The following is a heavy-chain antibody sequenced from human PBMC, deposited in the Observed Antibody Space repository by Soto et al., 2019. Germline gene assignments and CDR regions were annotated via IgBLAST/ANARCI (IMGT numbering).Heavy chain of an antibody. CDR1: GYSFTSLD. J-gene: IGHJ4*02. V-gene: IGHV1-8*01. CDR3: ARGVSAGVDY. D-gene: IGHD1-26*01. Sequence: ASVKVSCKASGYSFTSLDINWVRQTAGQGLEWMGWMQPSTGRTGYAQKFQGRVTMTRDTSINTAYMELTTLTSDDTAFYYCARGVSAGVDYWGQGTLVTVS. CDR2: MQPSTGRT.